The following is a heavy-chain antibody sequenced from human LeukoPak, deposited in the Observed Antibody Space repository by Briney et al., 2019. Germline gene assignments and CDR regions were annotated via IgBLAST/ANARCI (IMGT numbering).Heavy chain of an antibody. CDR2: IYYSGST. J-gene: IGHJ4*02. CDR1: GGSFSGYY. CDR3: ARGFYCSSTSCPFDY. D-gene: IGHD2-2*01. V-gene: IGHV4-59*01. Sequence: SETLSLTCAGYGGSFSGYYWSWIRQPPGKGLEWIGYIYYSGSTNYNPSLKSRVTISVDTSKNQFSLKLSSVTAADTAVYYCARGFYCSSTSCPFDYWGQGTLVTVSS.